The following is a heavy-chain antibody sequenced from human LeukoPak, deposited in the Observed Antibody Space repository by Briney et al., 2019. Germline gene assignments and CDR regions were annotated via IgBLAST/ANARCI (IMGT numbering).Heavy chain of an antibody. D-gene: IGHD6-13*01. V-gene: IGHV3-48*02. CDR1: GFNLNSFW. J-gene: IGHJ4*02. Sequence: PGGSLRLSCSVSGFNLNSFWMNWVRQAPGKGLEWVSYISSSSGTIYYADSVKGRFTISRDNAKNSLYLQMNSLRDEDTAVYYCARDSLSIAAAGTDSYWGQGTLVTVSS. CDR2: ISSSSGTI. CDR3: ARDSLSIAAAGTDSY.